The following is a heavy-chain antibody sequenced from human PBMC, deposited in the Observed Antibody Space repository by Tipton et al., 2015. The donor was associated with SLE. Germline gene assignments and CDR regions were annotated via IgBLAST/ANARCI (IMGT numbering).Heavy chain of an antibody. CDR1: GGSISSHTYY. D-gene: IGHD2-21*01. V-gene: IGHV4-39*02. J-gene: IGHJ6*03. Sequence: TLSLTCTVSGGSISSHTYYWGWIRQSPGKAPEWIGSIHYSGSVFYTPSLVSRVSMSVDTSKNHFSLNLTSVTAADTAVYYCARILIGFYMDVWGRGITVIVSS. CDR3: ARILIGFYMDV. CDR2: IHYSGSV.